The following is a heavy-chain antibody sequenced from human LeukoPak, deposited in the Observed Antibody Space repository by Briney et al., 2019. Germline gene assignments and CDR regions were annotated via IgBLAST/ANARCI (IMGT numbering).Heavy chain of an antibody. CDR1: GGSISSYY. CDR3: ARGSYRYGLDY. J-gene: IGHJ4*02. D-gene: IGHD3-16*02. CDR2: IYYSGST. Sequence: SETLSLTCTVSGGSISSYYWSWIRQPPGKGLEWIGYIYYSGSTNYNPSLKSRVTISVDTSKNQFSLKLSSVTAADTAVYYCARGSYRYGLDYWGRGTLVTVSS. V-gene: IGHV4-59*01.